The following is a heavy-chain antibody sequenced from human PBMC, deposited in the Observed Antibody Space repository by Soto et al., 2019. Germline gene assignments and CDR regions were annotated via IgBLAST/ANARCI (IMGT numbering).Heavy chain of an antibody. Sequence: PGGPLRLFCATSGLSFSRFAMSSVRQAPGKGLEWVSAWDGSSTGTCSADSVKGRFTSSLHDPNKTLYLQTNSLSADDTAIYYCAKDRGVVATYGLDVWGQGTTVTVYS. D-gene: IGHD2-21*01. J-gene: IGHJ6*02. CDR2: WDGSSTGT. V-gene: IGHV3-23*01. CDR1: GLSFSRFA. CDR3: AKDRGVVATYGLDV.